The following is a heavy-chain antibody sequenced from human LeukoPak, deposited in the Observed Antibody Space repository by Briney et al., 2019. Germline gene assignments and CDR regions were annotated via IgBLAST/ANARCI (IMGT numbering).Heavy chain of an antibody. CDR3: ARVGSSSWTLANWFDP. J-gene: IGHJ5*02. Sequence: SETLSLTCTVSGGSISSYYWSWIRQPPGKGLEWIGYIYYSGSTNYNPSLKSRVSISVDTSKNQFSLKLSSVTAADTAVYYCARVGSSSWTLANWFDPWGQGTLVTVSS. D-gene: IGHD6-13*01. CDR1: GGSISSYY. CDR2: IYYSGST. V-gene: IGHV4-59*01.